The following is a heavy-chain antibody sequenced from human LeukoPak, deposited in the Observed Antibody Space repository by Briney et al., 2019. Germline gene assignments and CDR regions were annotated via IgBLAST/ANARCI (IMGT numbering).Heavy chain of an antibody. CDR2: IYPDDSDT. CDR1: GYSFTSYW. Sequence: RGESLKISCKGSGYSFTSYWIGWVRQMPGKGLEWMGIIYPDDSDTRYSPSFQGQVTISADRSISTAYLQWSSLKASDTAMYYCARLTGSYYKGYFDYWGQGILVTVSS. CDR3: ARLTGSYYKGYFDY. V-gene: IGHV5-51*01. J-gene: IGHJ4*02. D-gene: IGHD3-10*01.